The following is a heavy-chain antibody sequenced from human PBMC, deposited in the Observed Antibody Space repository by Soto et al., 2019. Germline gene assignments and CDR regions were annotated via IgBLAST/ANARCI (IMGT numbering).Heavy chain of an antibody. J-gene: IGHJ3*02. CDR1: GFTFSSYG. Sequence: GGSLRLSCAASGFTFSSYGMHWVRQAPGKGLEWVAVIWYDGSNKYYADSVKGRFTISRDNSKNTLYLQMNSLRAEDTAVYYCARVSTTVKDNAFDIWGQGTMVTVSS. CDR3: ARVSTTVKDNAFDI. V-gene: IGHV3-33*01. D-gene: IGHD4-17*01. CDR2: IWYDGSNK.